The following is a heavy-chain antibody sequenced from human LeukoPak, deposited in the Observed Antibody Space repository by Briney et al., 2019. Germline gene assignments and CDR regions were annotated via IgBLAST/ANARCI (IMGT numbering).Heavy chain of an antibody. CDR1: VFTLSNYK. CDR2: NSYSRRII. CDR3: AGRGVEYCSSTSYQDV. D-gene: IGHD2-2*01. V-gene: IGHV3-48*01. J-gene: IGHJ6*04. Sequence: PGGSLRLSCAASVFTLSNYKMNCLHQAPGKRLEWASYNSYSRRIIYYADSVKGRFNISRDNAKNSLYLQMNSLRAEDTAVYYCAGRGVEYCSSTSYQDVWGKGTTVTVSS.